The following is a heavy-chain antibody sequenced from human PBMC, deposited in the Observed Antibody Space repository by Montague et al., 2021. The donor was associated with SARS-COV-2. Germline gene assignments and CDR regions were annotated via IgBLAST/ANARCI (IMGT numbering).Heavy chain of an antibody. Sequence: SLRLSCAASGFTFSSYSMNWVRQAPGKGLEWVSSISSSSSYIYYADSVKGRFTISRDNAKNSLYLQMNSLRAEDTAVYYCARGYDFWSGGYYYYGMDVWGRGTTVTVSS. CDR2: ISSSSSYI. D-gene: IGHD3-3*01. V-gene: IGHV3-21*01. CDR3: ARGYDFWSGGYYYYGMDV. J-gene: IGHJ6*02. CDR1: GFTFSSYS.